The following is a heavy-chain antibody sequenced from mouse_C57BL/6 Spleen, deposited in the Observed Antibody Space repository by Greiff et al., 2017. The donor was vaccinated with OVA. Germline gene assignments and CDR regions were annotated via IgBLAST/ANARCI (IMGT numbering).Heavy chain of an antibody. CDR2: ISSGSSTI. J-gene: IGHJ4*01. CDR1: GFTFSDYG. V-gene: IGHV5-17*01. D-gene: IGHD2-1*01. CDR3: ARPRLLWYAMDY. Sequence: EVKLMESGGGLVKPGGSLKLSCAASGFTFSDYGMHWVRQAPEKGLEWVAYISSGSSTIYYADTVKGRFTISRSNAKNTLFLQMTSLRSEDTAMYYCARPRLLWYAMDYWGQGTSVTVSS.